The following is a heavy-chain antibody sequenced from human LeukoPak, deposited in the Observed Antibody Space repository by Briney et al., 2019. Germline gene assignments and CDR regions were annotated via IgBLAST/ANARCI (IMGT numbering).Heavy chain of an antibody. CDR1: GGSFSGYY. CDR3: ASESYYDSSGRVHYFDY. D-gene: IGHD3-22*01. CDR2: INHSGNP. V-gene: IGHV4-34*01. Sequence: SETLSLTCAVYGGSFSGYYWSWIRQPPGKGLEWIGEINHSGNPNYNPSLKSRVTISVDTSKNQFSLNLSSVTAADTAVYYCASESYYDSSGRVHYFDYWGQGTLVTVSS. J-gene: IGHJ4*02.